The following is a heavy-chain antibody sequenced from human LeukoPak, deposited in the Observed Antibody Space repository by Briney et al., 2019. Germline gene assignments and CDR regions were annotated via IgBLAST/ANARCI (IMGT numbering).Heavy chain of an antibody. CDR1: GGSISSGGYY. D-gene: IGHD6-6*01. CDR2: IYYSGST. Sequence: PSETLSLTCTVSGGSISSGGYYWSWIRQHPGKGLEWIGYIYYSGSTYYNPSLKIRVTISVDTSKNQFSLKLSSVTAADTAVYYCARQSIAARSFDYWGQGTLVTVSS. V-gene: IGHV4-31*03. J-gene: IGHJ4*02. CDR3: ARQSIAARSFDY.